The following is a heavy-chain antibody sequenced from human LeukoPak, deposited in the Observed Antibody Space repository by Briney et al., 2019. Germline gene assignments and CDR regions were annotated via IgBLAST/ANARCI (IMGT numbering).Heavy chain of an antibody. V-gene: IGHV1-24*01. CDR3: ATDGAGSSGSYYKSAFDI. J-gene: IGHJ3*02. CDR1: GHTLTELS. CDR2: FDPEDGET. D-gene: IGHD3-10*01. Sequence: ASVKVSCKVSGHTLTELSMHWVRQAPGKGLEWMGGFDPEDGETIYAQKFQGRVTMTEDTSTDTAYMELSSLRSEDTAVYYCATDGAGSSGSYYKSAFDIWGQGTMVTVSS.